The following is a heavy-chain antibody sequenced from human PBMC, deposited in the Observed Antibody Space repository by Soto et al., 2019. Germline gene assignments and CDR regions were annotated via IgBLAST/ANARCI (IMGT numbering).Heavy chain of an antibody. V-gene: IGHV4-34*01. CDR3: ARTGSNYDILTGYPPPQAFDI. CDR2: INHSGST. CDR1: GGSFSGYY. J-gene: IGHJ3*02. D-gene: IGHD3-9*01. Sequence: SETLSLTCAVYGGSFSGYYWSWIRQPPGKGLEWIGEINHSGSTNHNPSLKSRVTISVDTSKNQFSLKLSSVTAADTAVYYCARTGSNYDILTGYPPPQAFDIWGQGTMVTVSS.